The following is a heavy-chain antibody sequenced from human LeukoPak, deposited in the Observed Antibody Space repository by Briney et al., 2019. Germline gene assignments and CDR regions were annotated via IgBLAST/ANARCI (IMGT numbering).Heavy chain of an antibody. CDR2: ISGSGGST. D-gene: IGHD4-17*01. CDR1: GFPLSSYA. Sequence: GGSLRLSCAASGFPLSSYAMSWVRQVSGKGLEWVSVISGSGGSTYYADSVKGRFTISRDNSKNTLYLQMKSLRAEDTAVYYCAKEIYGDSTGGRFQHWGQGTLVTVSS. CDR3: AKEIYGDSTGGRFQH. J-gene: IGHJ1*01. V-gene: IGHV3-23*01.